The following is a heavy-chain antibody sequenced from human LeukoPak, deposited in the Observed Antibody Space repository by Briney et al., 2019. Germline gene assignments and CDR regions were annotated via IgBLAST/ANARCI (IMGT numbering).Heavy chain of an antibody. J-gene: IGHJ6*03. V-gene: IGHV4-61*09. CDR2: IHISGST. CDR3: ARGDSGSYYHYYYYMDV. D-gene: IGHD1-26*01. Sequence: SETLSLTCTVSGGSISSGSYCWSWIRQPAGKGLEWIGHIHISGSTNYNSSLKSRGTISVDTSKNQFSLKLSSVTAADTAVYYCARGDSGSYYHYYYYMDVWGKGTTVTVSS. CDR1: GGSISSGSYC.